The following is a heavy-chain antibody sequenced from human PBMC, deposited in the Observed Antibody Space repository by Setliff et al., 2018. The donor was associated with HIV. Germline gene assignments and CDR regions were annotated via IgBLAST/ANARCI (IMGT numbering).Heavy chain of an antibody. Sequence: ASETLSLTCAVYGGSFSGYYWSWIRQPPGEGLEWIGTINYSGNTYDNPSLKSRVTISVDTSKKQFSLKLSSVSAADTAVYYCARRWKSSQYYDFWSPRSSYFDFWGQGMLVTVSS. CDR2: INYSGNT. J-gene: IGHJ4*02. CDR1: GGSFSGYY. D-gene: IGHD3-3*01. CDR3: ARRWKSSQYYDFWSPRSSYFDF. V-gene: IGHV4-34*01.